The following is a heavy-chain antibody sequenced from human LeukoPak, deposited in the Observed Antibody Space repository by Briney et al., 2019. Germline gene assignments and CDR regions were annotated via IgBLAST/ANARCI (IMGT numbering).Heavy chain of an antibody. V-gene: IGHV1-8*01. CDR1: GYTFTCYD. Sequence: ASVKVSCKASGYTFTCYDINWVRQVTGQGLEWMGWMNPNNGNTGYVQKFQGRVTITADKSTSTAYMDLTSLRSEDTAIYYCAREPPADRGWFDPWGQGTLVTVSS. D-gene: IGHD1-14*01. CDR3: AREPPADRGWFDP. CDR2: MNPNNGNT. J-gene: IGHJ5*02.